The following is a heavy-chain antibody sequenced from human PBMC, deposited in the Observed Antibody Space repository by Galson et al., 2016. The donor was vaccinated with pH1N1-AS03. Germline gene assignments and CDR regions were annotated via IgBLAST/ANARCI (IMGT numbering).Heavy chain of an antibody. CDR3: ARALSEQYYVMLTGNDP. J-gene: IGHJ5*02. D-gene: IGHD3-9*01. CDR1: GFIFSSYE. V-gene: IGHV3-48*03. Sequence: SLRLSCAASGFIFSSYEMNWVRQAPGKGLEWVSYISSSGNTIYYADSVKGRFTISSDNANNSLYLQMNSLRAEDTAVQYCARALSEQYYVMLTGNDPWGQGTLVTVSS. CDR2: ISSSGNTI.